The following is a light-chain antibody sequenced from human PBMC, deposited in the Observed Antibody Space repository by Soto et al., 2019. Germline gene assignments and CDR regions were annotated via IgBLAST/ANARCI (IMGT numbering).Light chain of an antibody. Sequence: QSALTQPRSVSGSPGQSVTISCTGTSSDVGGYNYVSWYQHHPGKAPKLIIYDVTQRPSGIPDRFSGSKSGNTASLAISGLQAEDEADYYCSSFTSSSTQVLGGGTKVTVL. CDR1: SSDVGGYNY. CDR2: DVT. J-gene: IGLJ3*02. V-gene: IGLV2-11*01. CDR3: SSFTSSSTQV.